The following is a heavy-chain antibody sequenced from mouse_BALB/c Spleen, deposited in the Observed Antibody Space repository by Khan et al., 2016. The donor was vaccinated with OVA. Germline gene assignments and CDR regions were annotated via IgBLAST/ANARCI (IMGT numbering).Heavy chain of an antibody. D-gene: IGHD2-2*01. CDR3: ARNGSRYNYAVDY. V-gene: IGHV3-2*02. CDR1: GYSITSDYA. Sequence: QLEESGPGLVKPSQSLSLTCTVTGYSITSDYAWNWIRQFPGNKLEWMGYISSSGSTNYNPALKSRISITRDTSKNQFFLQLNSVTTEDTATXYCARNGSRYNYAVDYWGQGTSVTVSS. CDR2: ISSSGST. J-gene: IGHJ4*01.